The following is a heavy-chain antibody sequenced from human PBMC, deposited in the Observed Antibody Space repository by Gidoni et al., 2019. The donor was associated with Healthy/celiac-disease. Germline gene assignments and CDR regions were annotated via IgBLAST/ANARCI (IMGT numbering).Heavy chain of an antibody. J-gene: IGHJ5*02. V-gene: IGHV1-3*01. CDR3: ARDKFEYYGSGSPNWFDP. Sequence: QVQLVQSGAEVKKPGASVKVSCKASGYTFTSYAMHWVRQAPGQRLEWMGWINAGNGNTKYSQKFQGRVTITRDTSASTAYMELSSLRSEDTAVYYCARDKFEYYGSGSPNWFDPWGQGTLVTVSS. D-gene: IGHD3-10*01. CDR2: INAGNGNT. CDR1: GYTFTSYA.